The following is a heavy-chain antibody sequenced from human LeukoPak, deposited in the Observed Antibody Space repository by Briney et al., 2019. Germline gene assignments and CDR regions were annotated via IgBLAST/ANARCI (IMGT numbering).Heavy chain of an antibody. V-gene: IGHV4-34*01. J-gene: IGHJ5*02. D-gene: IGHD3-10*01. CDR3: ARGTTYYYGSGSYLSSFDP. Sequence: SETLSLTCAVYGGSFRGYYWSWIRQPPGKGLEWIGEIYHSGSTNYNPSLKSRVTISVDTSKNQFSLKLSSVTAADTAVYYCARGTTYYYGSGSYLSSFDPWGQGTLVTVSS. CDR2: IYHSGST. CDR1: GGSFRGYY.